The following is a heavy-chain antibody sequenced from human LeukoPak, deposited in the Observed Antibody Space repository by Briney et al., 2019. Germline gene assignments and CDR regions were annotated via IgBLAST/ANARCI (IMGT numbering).Heavy chain of an antibody. Sequence: SGTLSLTCTVSGGSISSYYWSWIRQPPGKGLEWIGYIYYSGSTNYNPSLKSRVTISVDTSKNQFSLNLSSVTAADTAVYYCARGRDVVVVPATGPINWFDPWGQGTLVTVSS. J-gene: IGHJ5*02. CDR3: ARGRDVVVVPATGPINWFDP. CDR1: GGSISSYY. CDR2: IYYSGST. V-gene: IGHV4-59*12. D-gene: IGHD2-15*01.